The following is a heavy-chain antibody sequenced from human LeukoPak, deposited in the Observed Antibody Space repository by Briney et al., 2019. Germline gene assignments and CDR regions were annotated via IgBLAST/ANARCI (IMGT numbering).Heavy chain of an antibody. D-gene: IGHD3-3*01. CDR1: GYTLTELS. V-gene: IGHV1-18*01. Sequence: GASVKVSCKVSGYTLTELSMHWVRQAPGQGLEWMGWISAYNGNTNYAQKLQGRVTMTTDTSTSTAYMELRSLRSDDTAVYYCARGPGSYYDFWSGYPPEDYWGQGTLVTVSS. CDR2: ISAYNGNT. J-gene: IGHJ4*02. CDR3: ARGPGSYYDFWSGYPPEDY.